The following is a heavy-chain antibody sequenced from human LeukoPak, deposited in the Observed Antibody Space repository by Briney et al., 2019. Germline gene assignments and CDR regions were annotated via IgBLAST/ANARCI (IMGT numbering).Heavy chain of an antibody. CDR3: ARAMWSSSPADY. D-gene: IGHD6-6*01. CDR2: IYYSGST. J-gene: IGHJ4*02. V-gene: IGHV4-30-4*08. Sequence: PSETLSLTCTVSGDSINSNNYYWGWIRQPPGKGLEWIGYIYYSGSTYYNPSLKSRVTISVDTSKNQFSLKLSSVTAADTAVYYCARAMWSSSPADYWGQGTLVTVSS. CDR1: GDSINSNNYY.